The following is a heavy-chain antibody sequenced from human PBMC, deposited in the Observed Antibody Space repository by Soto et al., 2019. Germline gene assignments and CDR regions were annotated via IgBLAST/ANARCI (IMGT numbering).Heavy chain of an antibody. Sequence: QVQLQESGPGLVKPSETLSLTCNVSGGSLKTYNWSWIRKLPGKGLEWIGYIYHSGSTNYNPSLQSRATISVDTSKNQFSLRLSSVKPADTAVYYYARVIRAVGVPFDLWGQGTLVTVSS. CDR1: GGSLKTYN. CDR2: IYHSGST. J-gene: IGHJ4*02. V-gene: IGHV4-59*01. D-gene: IGHD2-8*01. CDR3: ARVIRAVGVPFDL.